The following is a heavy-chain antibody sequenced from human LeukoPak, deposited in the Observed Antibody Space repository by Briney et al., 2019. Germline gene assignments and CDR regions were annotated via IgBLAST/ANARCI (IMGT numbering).Heavy chain of an antibody. CDR1: GGSISSSSYY. CDR3: ARHEWLDRYCSGGSCYPNWFDP. D-gene: IGHD2-15*01. CDR2: IYYSGST. J-gene: IGHJ5*02. V-gene: IGHV4-39*01. Sequence: PSETLSLTCTVSGGSISSSSYYWGWIRQPPGKGLEWIGSIYYSGSTNYNPSLKSRVTISVDKSKNQFSLKLSSVTAADTAVYYCARHEWLDRYCSGGSCYPNWFDPWGQGTLVTVSS.